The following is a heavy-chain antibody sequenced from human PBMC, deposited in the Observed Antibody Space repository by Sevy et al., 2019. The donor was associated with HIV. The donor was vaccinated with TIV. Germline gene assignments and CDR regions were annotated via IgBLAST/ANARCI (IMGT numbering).Heavy chain of an antibody. J-gene: IGHJ6*02. CDR2: IYPGDSDT. Sequence: GESLKISCKGSGYSFTSYWIGWVRQMPGKGLEWMGIIYPGDSDTRYSPSFQGQVTISAANSISTAYLQWSSLKASDTARYYCARHVSDTYYYYGMDVWGQGTTVTVSS. V-gene: IGHV5-51*01. CDR1: GYSFTSYW. CDR3: ARHVSDTYYYYGMDV.